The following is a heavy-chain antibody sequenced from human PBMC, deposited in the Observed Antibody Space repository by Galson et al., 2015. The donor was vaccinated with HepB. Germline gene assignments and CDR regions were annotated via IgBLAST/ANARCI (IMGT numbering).Heavy chain of an antibody. CDR3: ARGGFEYSNSSYYYYYGMDV. D-gene: IGHD6-6*01. J-gene: IGHJ6*02. CDR1: GGTFSSYA. CDR2: IIPIFGTA. Sequence: SVKVSCKASGGTFSSYAISWVRQAPGQGLEWMGGIIPIFGTANYAQKFQGRVTITADESTSTAYMELSSLRSEDTAVYYCARGGFEYSNSSYYYYYGMDVWGQGTTVTVSS. V-gene: IGHV1-69*13.